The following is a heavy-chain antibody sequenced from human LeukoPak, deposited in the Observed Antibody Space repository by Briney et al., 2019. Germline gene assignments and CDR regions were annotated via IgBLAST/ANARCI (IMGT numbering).Heavy chain of an antibody. J-gene: IGHJ4*02. D-gene: IGHD3-3*01. CDR1: GFTFSNAW. Sequence: GGSLRLSCAASGFTFSNAWMNWVRQAPGKGLEWVANIKQDGSEKYYVDSVKGRFTISRDNIKKSLYLQMNSLRAEDTAVYYCARVATYYDYWSGYYTGIGYYFDYWGQGTLVTVSP. V-gene: IGHV3-7*01. CDR2: IKQDGSEK. CDR3: ARVATYYDYWSGYYTGIGYYFDY.